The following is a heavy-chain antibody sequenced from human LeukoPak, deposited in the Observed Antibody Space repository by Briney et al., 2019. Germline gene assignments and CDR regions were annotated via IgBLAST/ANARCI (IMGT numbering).Heavy chain of an antibody. Sequence: SETLSLTCTVSGGSLSSYYWSWIRQPPGKGLEWSGYIYYSGSTNYNPSLKSPVTISVDTPKNQCSLKLSSVTAADPAVYYCARVESSSWYRVDWFDPWGQGTLVTVSS. J-gene: IGHJ5*02. CDR3: ARVESSSWYRVDWFDP. D-gene: IGHD6-13*01. CDR1: GGSLSSYY. V-gene: IGHV4-59*01. CDR2: IYYSGST.